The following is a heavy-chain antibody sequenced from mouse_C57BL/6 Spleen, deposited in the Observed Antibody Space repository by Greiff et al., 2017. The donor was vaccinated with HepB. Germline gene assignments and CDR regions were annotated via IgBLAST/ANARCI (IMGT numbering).Heavy chain of an antibody. CDR1: GYTFTSYW. J-gene: IGHJ2*01. CDR3: ARKGSSFLYYFDY. CDR2: IDPSDSET. V-gene: IGHV1-52*01. D-gene: IGHD1-1*01. Sequence: QLQQPGAELVRPGSSVKLSCKASGYTFTSYWMHWVKQRPIQGLEWIGNIDPSDSETHYNQKFKDKATLTVDKSSRTAYMQLSSLTSEDSAVYYVARKGSSFLYYFDYWGQGTTLTVSS.